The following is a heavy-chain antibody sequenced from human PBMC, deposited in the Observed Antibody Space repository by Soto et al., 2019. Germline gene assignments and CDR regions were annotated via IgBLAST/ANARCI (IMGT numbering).Heavy chain of an antibody. V-gene: IGHV3-23*01. CDR2: ISGSDGST. CDR1: GFSFSSYA. D-gene: IGHD6-13*01. CDR3: AKDRERDAWYEDY. Sequence: EVQLLESGGGLVQPGGSLRLSCVASGFSFSSYAMSWVRQAPGKGLEWVSVISGSDGSTYYADSVKGRFTISRDNSKNTLYLQMNSLRAEDTAVYYCAKDRERDAWYEDYWGQGTRVTVSA. J-gene: IGHJ4*02.